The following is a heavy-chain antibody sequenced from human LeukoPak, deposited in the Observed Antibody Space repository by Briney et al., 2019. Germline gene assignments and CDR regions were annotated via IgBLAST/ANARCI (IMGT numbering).Heavy chain of an antibody. J-gene: IGHJ4*02. CDR1: GGSIRGHN. CDR3: ATFDSGIGYHDC. D-gene: IGHD3-3*01. V-gene: IGHV4-59*11. CDR2: FYYTGST. Sequence: SETLSLTSTVSGGSIRGHNWSWISQPPGEGLERIAFFYYTGSTKYTPSLKSRVTISVDMPKSQFSLKLGSVTAADTAMYYCATFDSGIGYHDCWGQGTLVTVSS.